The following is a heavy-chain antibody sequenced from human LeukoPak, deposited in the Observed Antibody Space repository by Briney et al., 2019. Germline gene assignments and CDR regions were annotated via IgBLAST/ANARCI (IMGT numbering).Heavy chain of an antibody. CDR2: ISSSGSTI. V-gene: IGHV3-11*01. CDR1: GFTFSDYY. Sequence: PGGSLRLSCAASGFTFSDYYMSWIRRAPGKGLEWVSYISSSGSTIYYADSVKGRFTISRDNAKNSLYLQMNSLRAEDTAVYYCARVETLGFLAADWYFDLWGRGTLVTVSS. J-gene: IGHJ2*01. CDR3: ARVETLGFLAADWYFDL. D-gene: IGHD2/OR15-2a*01.